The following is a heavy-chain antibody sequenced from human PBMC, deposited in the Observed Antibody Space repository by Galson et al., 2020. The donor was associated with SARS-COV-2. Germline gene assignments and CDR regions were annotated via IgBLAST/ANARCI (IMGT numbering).Heavy chain of an antibody. J-gene: IGHJ4*02. Sequence: GGSLRLSCAASGFTFDDYTMHWVRQAPGKGLEWVSLINWDGGSTYYADSVKGRFTISRDNSKHSLHLQMNSLRIEDTALYYCAKDIGEIGYFDYWGQGTLVTVSS. CDR1: GFTFDDYT. CDR3: AKDIGEIGYFDY. V-gene: IGHV3-43*01. CDR2: INWDGGST.